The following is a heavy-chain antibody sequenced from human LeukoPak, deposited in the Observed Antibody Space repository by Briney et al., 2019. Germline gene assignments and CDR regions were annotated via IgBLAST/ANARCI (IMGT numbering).Heavy chain of an antibody. Sequence: SETLSLTCTVSGGSISSCYWSWIRQPPGKGLEWIGYIYYSGSTNYNPSLKSRVTISVDTSKNQFSLKLSSVTAADTAVYYCARGRDAIFGVVTTYGMDAWGQGTTVTVSS. CDR2: IYYSGST. D-gene: IGHD3-3*01. CDR3: ARGRDAIFGVVTTYGMDA. V-gene: IGHV4-59*01. CDR1: GGSISSCY. J-gene: IGHJ6*02.